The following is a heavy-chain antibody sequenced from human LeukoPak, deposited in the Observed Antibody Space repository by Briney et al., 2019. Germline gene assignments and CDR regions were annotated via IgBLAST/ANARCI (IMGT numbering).Heavy chain of an antibody. CDR3: AKQVRADGGAGDYFDY. CDR2: IRYDGSNK. D-gene: IGHD2-2*01. CDR1: GFTFSSYG. Sequence: PGGSLRLSCAASGFTFSSYGMHWVRQAPGKGLEWVAFIRYDGSNKYYADSVKGRFTISRDNSKNTLYLQMNSLRAEDTAVYYCAKQVRADGGAGDYFDYWGQGNLVTVSS. V-gene: IGHV3-30*02. J-gene: IGHJ4*02.